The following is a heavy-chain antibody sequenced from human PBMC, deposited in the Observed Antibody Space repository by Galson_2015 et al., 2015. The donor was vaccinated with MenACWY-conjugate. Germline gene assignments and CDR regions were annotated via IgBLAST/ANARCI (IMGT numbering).Heavy chain of an antibody. V-gene: IGHV4-59*08. D-gene: IGHD5-18*01. CDR2: IREPGDL. Sequence: DFWGCVRLVPGQGLELFSYIREPGDLKDNPSFKSRVTMSADRSNNQFSLRLISVTAADTAVYYCARIPTGRSRYGYFDYWGRGLVVAVSS. CDR1: DF. J-gene: IGHJ4*02. CDR3: ARIPTGRSRYGYFDY.